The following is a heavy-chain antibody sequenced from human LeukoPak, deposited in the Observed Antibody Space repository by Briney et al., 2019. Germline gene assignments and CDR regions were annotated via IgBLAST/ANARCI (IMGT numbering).Heavy chain of an antibody. V-gene: IGHV1-69*05. CDR1: GGTFSSYA. CDR3: ARSPYYYDSSGYSVG. J-gene: IGHJ4*02. Sequence: SVKVSCKASGGTFSSYAISWVRQAPGQGLEWMGRIIPIFGTANYAQKFQGRVTITTDESTSTAYMELSSLRSEDTAVCYCARSPYYYDSSGYSVGWGQGTLVTVSS. CDR2: IIPIFGTA. D-gene: IGHD3-22*01.